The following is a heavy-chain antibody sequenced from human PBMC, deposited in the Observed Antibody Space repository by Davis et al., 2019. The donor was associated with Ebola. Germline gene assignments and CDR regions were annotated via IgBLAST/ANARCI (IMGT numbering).Heavy chain of an antibody. CDR2: INHSGST. D-gene: IGHD3-3*01. Sequence: MPSETLSLTCAVYGGSFSGYYWSWIRQPPGKGLEWIGEINHSGSTNYNPSLKSRVTIPVDTSKNQFSLKLSSVTAADTAVYYCARGYYDFWSGALNRYYYGMDVWGQGTTVTVSS. V-gene: IGHV4-34*01. CDR1: GGSFSGYY. CDR3: ARGYYDFWSGALNRYYYGMDV. J-gene: IGHJ6*02.